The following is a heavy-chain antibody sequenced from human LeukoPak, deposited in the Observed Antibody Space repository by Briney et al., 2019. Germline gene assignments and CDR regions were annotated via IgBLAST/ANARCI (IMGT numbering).Heavy chain of an antibody. J-gene: IGHJ4*02. CDR3: AREIVVVIAIDY. CDR1: GGSISSSSYY. Sequence: SETLSLTCTVSGGSISSSSYYWGWIRQPPGKGLEWIGSIYYSGSTYYNPSLKSRVTISVDTSKNQFSLKLSSVTAADTAVCYCAREIVVVIAIDYWGQGTLVTVSS. CDR2: IYYSGST. D-gene: IGHD2-21*01. V-gene: IGHV4-39*01.